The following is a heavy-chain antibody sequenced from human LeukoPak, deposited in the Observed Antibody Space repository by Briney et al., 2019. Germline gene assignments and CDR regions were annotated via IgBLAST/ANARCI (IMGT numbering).Heavy chain of an antibody. J-gene: IGHJ4*02. Sequence: HPGGSLRLSCAASGFTFSSFDMHWVRQPTGQGLEWVSTIGTASDTYYPGSVEGRFTLSRDNSKNTLYLQMNSLRAEDTAVYYCAKAQPMGRRTHFDYWGQGTLVTVSS. CDR1: GFTFSSFD. V-gene: IGHV3-13*01. CDR2: IGTASDT. CDR3: AKAQPMGRRTHFDY. D-gene: IGHD1-14*01.